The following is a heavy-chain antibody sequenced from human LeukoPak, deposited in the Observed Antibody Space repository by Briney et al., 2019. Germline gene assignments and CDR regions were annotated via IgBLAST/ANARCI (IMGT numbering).Heavy chain of an antibody. CDR1: GFTFSSYS. Sequence: GGSLRLSCAASGFTFSSYSMNWVRQAPGKGLEWVSSISSSSSYIYYADSVKGRFTISRDNAKNSLYLQMNSLRAEDTAVYYCARDLIAVAGTCFDYWGQGTLVTVSS. CDR2: ISSSSSYI. V-gene: IGHV3-21*01. J-gene: IGHJ4*02. CDR3: ARDLIAVAGTCFDY. D-gene: IGHD6-19*01.